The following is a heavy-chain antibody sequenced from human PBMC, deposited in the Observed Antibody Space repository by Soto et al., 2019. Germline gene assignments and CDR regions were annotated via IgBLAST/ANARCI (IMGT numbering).Heavy chain of an antibody. CDR2: ITHSGGT. J-gene: IGHJ6*02. V-gene: IGHV4-34*01. Sequence: SETLSLTCAVSGGSFSGYFWTWIRQAPGKGLEWIGEITHSGGTNYNSSLKSRVMISVDTSKKQFSLILSSVTAADTAVYYCARDRQFYHFWSGYENEGPDVLDVWGQGTTVTVSS. D-gene: IGHD3-3*02. CDR3: ARDRQFYHFWSGYENEGPDVLDV. CDR1: GGSFSGYF.